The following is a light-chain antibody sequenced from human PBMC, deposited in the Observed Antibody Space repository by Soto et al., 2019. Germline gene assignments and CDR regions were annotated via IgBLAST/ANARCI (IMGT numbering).Light chain of an antibody. Sequence: DIQMTQSPSSVSASVGDRVPITCRASQYIRNWFSWYQQKPGKAPKLLIYTASTLQSGVPSRFSGSGSGTEFTLTISSLQPEDYATYYCQQANSFPITFGQGTRLEIK. CDR3: QQANSFPIT. CDR2: TAS. J-gene: IGKJ5*01. V-gene: IGKV1-12*01. CDR1: QYIRNW.